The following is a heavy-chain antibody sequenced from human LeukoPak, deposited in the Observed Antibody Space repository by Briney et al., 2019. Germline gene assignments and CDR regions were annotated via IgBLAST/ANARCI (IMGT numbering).Heavy chain of an antibody. Sequence: GGSLRLSCAASGFTFSNAWMSWVRQAPGKGLEWVGRIKSKTDGGTTDYAAPVKGRFTISRDDSKNTLYLQMNSLKTEDTAVYYCARDLNDSSGYYFPYYYYGMDVWGQGTTVTVSS. D-gene: IGHD3-22*01. CDR3: ARDLNDSSGYYFPYYYYGMDV. V-gene: IGHV3-15*01. CDR2: IKSKTDGGTT. J-gene: IGHJ6*02. CDR1: GFTFSNAW.